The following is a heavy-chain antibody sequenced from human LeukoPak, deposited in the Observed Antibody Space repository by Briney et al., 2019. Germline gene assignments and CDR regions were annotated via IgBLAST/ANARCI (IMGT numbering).Heavy chain of an antibody. CDR3: ATLWRLGASTGEAFDI. V-gene: IGHV4-59*01. CDR1: GGSISSYY. CDR2: IYYSGST. Sequence: PSETLSLTCTVSGGSISSYYWSWIRQPPGKGLEWIGYIYYSGSTNFNPSLKSRVTISVDTFKNQFSLKLNSVTAADTAVYYCATLWRLGASTGEAFDIWGQGTMVTVSS. J-gene: IGHJ3*02. D-gene: IGHD1-26*01.